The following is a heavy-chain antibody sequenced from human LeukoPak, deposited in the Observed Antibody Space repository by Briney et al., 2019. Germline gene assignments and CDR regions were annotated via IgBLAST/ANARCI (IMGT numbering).Heavy chain of an antibody. CDR1: GFTFSSYW. V-gene: IGHV3-7*05. CDR3: ARTLRLHTPRAFDI. D-gene: IGHD5-24*01. CDR2: VHEDGSDK. Sequence: PGWSLRLSCVVSGFTFSSYWMNWVRQAPGRGLEWVANVHEDGSDKYYVDSVKGRFTISRDNAKNSLYLQMNSLRAEDTAVYYCARTLRLHTPRAFDIWGQGTMVTVSS. J-gene: IGHJ3*02.